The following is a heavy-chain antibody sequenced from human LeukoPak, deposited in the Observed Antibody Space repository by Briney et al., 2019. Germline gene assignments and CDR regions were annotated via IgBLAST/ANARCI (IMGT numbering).Heavy chain of an antibody. CDR3: ARDLGSGNWNYDAFDI. Sequence: GGSLRLSCAASGLTFSSYEMNWVRQAPGKGLEWVSYISSSGSTIYYADSVKGRFTISRDNAKNSLYLQMNSLRAEDTAVYYCARDLGSGNWNYDAFDIWGQGTMVTVSS. CDR1: GLTFSSYE. J-gene: IGHJ3*02. D-gene: IGHD1-7*01. V-gene: IGHV3-48*03. CDR2: ISSSGSTI.